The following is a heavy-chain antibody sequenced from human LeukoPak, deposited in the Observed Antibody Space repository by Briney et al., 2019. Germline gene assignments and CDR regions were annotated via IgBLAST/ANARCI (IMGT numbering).Heavy chain of an antibody. J-gene: IGHJ4*02. D-gene: IGHD6-13*01. CDR3: ARHSTRWGGSGIAASIDF. CDR1: GGSISSGSYY. CDR2: IYYSGST. V-gene: IGHV4-39*01. Sequence: SETLSLTCTVSGGSISSGSYYWGWIRQPPGKGLELIGTIYYSGSTYYNPSLKSRGTISVDTSKNHFSLKLRSVTAADTAVYYCARHSTRWGGSGIAASIDFWGQGTLVSVSS.